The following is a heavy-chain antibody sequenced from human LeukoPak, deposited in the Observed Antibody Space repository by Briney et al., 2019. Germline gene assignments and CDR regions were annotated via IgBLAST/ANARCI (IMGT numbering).Heavy chain of an antibody. J-gene: IGHJ4*02. Sequence: GGSLRLSCAASGFTFSSYAMTWVRQAAGKGLEWVSSISVSGGSTYYADSVEGRFTISRDNSRNTLYLQMNRLTGEDTAVYYCAREDPYIVALPADGRYFDCWGQGTLVAVSS. D-gene: IGHD2-2*01. V-gene: IGHV3-23*01. CDR2: ISVSGGST. CDR3: AREDPYIVALPADGRYFDC. CDR1: GFTFSSYA.